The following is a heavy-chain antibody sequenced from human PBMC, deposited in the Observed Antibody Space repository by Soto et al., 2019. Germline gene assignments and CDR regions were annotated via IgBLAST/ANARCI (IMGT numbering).Heavy chain of an antibody. D-gene: IGHD3-3*01. CDR2: ISGSGGST. CDR3: AKNVFLVYSPFDY. V-gene: IGHV3-23*01. CDR1: GFKFCRFG. J-gene: IGHJ4*02. Sequence: RGAVGRLHDAPGFKFCRFGLGWVRQGPGKGLEGVSAISGSGGSTYYADSVKGRFTISRDNSKNTLYLQMNSLRAEDTAVYYCAKNVFLVYSPFDYWGQGTLVTVSS.